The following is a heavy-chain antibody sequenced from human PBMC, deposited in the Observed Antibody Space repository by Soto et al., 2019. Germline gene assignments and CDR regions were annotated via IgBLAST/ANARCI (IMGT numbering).Heavy chain of an antibody. J-gene: IGHJ6*02. V-gene: IGHV3-30*18. D-gene: IGHD6-13*01. CDR1: GFTFSSYG. CDR2: ISYDGSNK. CDR3: AKVNLAAAGYYYYYGMDV. Sequence: QVQLVESGGGVVQPGRSLRLSCAASGFTFSSYGMHWVRQAPGKGLEWVAVISYDGSNKYYADSVKGRFTISRDNSKNTLYLQMNSLRAEDTAVYYCAKVNLAAAGYYYYYGMDVWGQGTTVTVSS.